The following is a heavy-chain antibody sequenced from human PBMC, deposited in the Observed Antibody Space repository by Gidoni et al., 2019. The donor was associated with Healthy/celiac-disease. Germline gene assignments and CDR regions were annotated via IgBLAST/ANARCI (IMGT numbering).Heavy chain of an antibody. D-gene: IGHD2-21*02. CDR1: GFTFSSYG. V-gene: IGHV3-33*01. Sequence: VQLLSYGGRVVQPGRCLRLACAADGFTFSSYGMHRVRQAPGKGLECVAVIWYDGSNKYYADSVKGRFTIARDNSKNTLYLPMNSLRAEDTAVYYCARDTCGGDCYPGSYGMYVWGQGTTVTVSS. J-gene: IGHJ6*02. CDR2: IWYDGSNK. CDR3: ARDTCGGDCYPGSYGMYV.